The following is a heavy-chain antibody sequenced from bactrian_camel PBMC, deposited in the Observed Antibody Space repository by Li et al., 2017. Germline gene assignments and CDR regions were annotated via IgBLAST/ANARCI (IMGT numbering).Heavy chain of an antibody. D-gene: IGHD2*01. CDR2: IERDGST. V-gene: IGHV3S10*01. J-gene: IGHJ6*01. CDR1: GFTFSTYE. CDR3: VATRFKYGGTCRARQEIGF. Sequence: VQLVESGGGLVQPGGSLRLSCAASGFTFSTYEMNWVRQAPGKGLEWVAIIERDGSTTYAASVKGRFTISKDDAGKTLYLQMNSLTPEDTAMYICVATRFKYGGTCRARQEIGFWDRGTQVTVS.